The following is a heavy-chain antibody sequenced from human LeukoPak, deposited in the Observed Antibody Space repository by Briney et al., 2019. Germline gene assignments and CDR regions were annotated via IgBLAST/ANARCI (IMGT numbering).Heavy chain of an antibody. CDR3: ASGNNDWSL. CDR1: GFTFSSYA. CDR2: INQGGSEK. Sequence: PGGSLRLSCAASGFTFSSYAMHWVRQAPGKGLEWVANINQGGSEKYYVDSVKGRFTISRDNAKNSLYLQMNSLRTEDTAVYYCASGNNDWSLGGQGTLVTVSS. V-gene: IGHV3-7*03. D-gene: IGHD3-9*01. J-gene: IGHJ4*02.